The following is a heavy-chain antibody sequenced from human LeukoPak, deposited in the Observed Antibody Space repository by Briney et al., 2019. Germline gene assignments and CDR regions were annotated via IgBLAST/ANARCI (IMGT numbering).Heavy chain of an antibody. V-gene: IGHV3-7*01. CDR1: GFTFSSYW. J-gene: IGHJ4*02. CDR2: IKQDGREK. Sequence: GGSLRLSCAASGFTFSSYWMSWVRQAPGKGLEWVANIKQDGREKYYVDSVKGRFTISRDNAKNSLYLQMNSLRAEDTAVYYCARDSTVVTPYYFDYWGQGTLVTVSS. CDR3: ARDSTVVTPYYFDY. D-gene: IGHD4-23*01.